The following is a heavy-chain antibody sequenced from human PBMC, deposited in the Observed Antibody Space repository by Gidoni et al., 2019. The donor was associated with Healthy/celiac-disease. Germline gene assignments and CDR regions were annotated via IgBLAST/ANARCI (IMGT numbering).Heavy chain of an antibody. V-gene: IGHV3-20*04. CDR3: ARDSSAAAGSTPDYWYFDL. CDR1: GFTFDDYG. Sequence: EVQLVESGGGVVRPGGSLRLSCAASGFTFDDYGMSWVRQAPGKGLEWVSGINWNGGSTGYADSVKGRFTISRDNAKNSLYLQMNSLRAEDTALYYCARDSSAAAGSTPDYWYFDLWGRGTLVTVSS. CDR2: INWNGGST. D-gene: IGHD6-13*01. J-gene: IGHJ2*01.